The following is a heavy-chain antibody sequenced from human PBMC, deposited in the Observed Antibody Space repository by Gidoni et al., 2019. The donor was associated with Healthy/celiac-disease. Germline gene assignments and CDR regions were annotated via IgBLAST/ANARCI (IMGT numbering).Heavy chain of an antibody. D-gene: IGHD3-10*01. Sequence: EVQLVESGGGLVQPGGSLRLSCAASGFTVSSNYMSWVRQAPGKGLAWVSVISSGGSTYYADSVKGRFTISRDNSKNTLYLQMNSLRAEDTAVYYCARDSGYYGSGSYYLLYGMDVWGQGTTVTVSS. J-gene: IGHJ6*02. CDR3: ARDSGYYGSGSYYLLYGMDV. CDR1: GFTVSSNY. CDR2: ISSGGST. V-gene: IGHV3-66*02.